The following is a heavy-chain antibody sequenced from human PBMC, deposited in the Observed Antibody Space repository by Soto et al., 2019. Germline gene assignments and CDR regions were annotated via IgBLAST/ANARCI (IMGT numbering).Heavy chain of an antibody. CDR1: GFTFSSYV. CDR3: ARKGGAVVVVPAAKSYHYYMDV. V-gene: IGHV3-7*01. J-gene: IGHJ6*03. D-gene: IGHD2-2*01. Sequence: GGSLRLSCAASGFTFSSYVMSWVRQAPGKGLEWVANIKQDGSEKYYVDSVKGRFTISRDNAKNSLYLQMNSLRAEDTAVYYCARKGGAVVVVPAAKSYHYYMDVWGRGTTVTVSS. CDR2: IKQDGSEK.